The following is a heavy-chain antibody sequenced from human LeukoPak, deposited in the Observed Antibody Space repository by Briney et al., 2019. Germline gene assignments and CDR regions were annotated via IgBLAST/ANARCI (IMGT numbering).Heavy chain of an antibody. J-gene: IGHJ4*02. CDR2: INSDGSST. Sequence: GGSLRLSCAASGFTFSSYWMHWVRQAPGKGLVWVSRINSDGSSTSYADSVKGRFAISRDNAKNTLYLQMNSLRAEDTAVYYCAREGYSSGWWGSAANVYFDYWGQGTLVTVSS. V-gene: IGHV3-74*01. CDR1: GFTFSSYW. CDR3: AREGYSSGWWGSAANVYFDY. D-gene: IGHD6-19*01.